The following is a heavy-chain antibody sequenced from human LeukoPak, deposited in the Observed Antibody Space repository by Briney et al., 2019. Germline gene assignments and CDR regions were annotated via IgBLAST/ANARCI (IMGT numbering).Heavy chain of an antibody. J-gene: IGHJ6*02. CDR1: GFTFSSSE. Sequence: QPGGSLRLSCAASGFTFSSSEMNWVRQAPGKGLEWVANIKHDGSEKYYVDSVKGRFTISRDNAKNSLCLQMNSLRAEDTAVYYCARHMELELPASSAYSYGMDVWGRGTTVTVSS. CDR3: ARHMELELPASSAYSYGMDV. V-gene: IGHV3-7*01. CDR2: IKHDGSEK. D-gene: IGHD1-7*01.